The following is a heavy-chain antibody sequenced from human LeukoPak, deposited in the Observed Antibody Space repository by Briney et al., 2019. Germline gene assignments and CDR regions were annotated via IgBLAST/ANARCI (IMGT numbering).Heavy chain of an antibody. Sequence: GGSLRLSCAASGFTLSSYAMSWVRQAPGKGLEWVSAISGSGGSTYYADSVKGRFTISRDNSKNTLYLQMDSLRAEDTAVYYCAKDAVRSYGFDYWGQGTLVTVSS. CDR2: ISGSGGST. CDR1: GFTLSSYA. CDR3: AKDAVRSYGFDY. J-gene: IGHJ4*02. D-gene: IGHD3-10*01. V-gene: IGHV3-23*01.